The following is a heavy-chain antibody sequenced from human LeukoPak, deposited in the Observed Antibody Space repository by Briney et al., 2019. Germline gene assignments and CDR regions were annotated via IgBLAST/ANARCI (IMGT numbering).Heavy chain of an antibody. CDR2: VYYSGST. V-gene: IGHV4-39*07. J-gene: IGHJ4*02. Sequence: ASETLSLTCTVSGGSISSSSYYWGWIRQPPGKGLEWIGSVYYSGSTYYNPSLKSRVTISVDTSKNQFSLKLSSVTAADTAVYYCARIDYYDSSGHDYWGQGTLVTVSS. D-gene: IGHD3-22*01. CDR3: ARIDYYDSSGHDY. CDR1: GGSISSSSYY.